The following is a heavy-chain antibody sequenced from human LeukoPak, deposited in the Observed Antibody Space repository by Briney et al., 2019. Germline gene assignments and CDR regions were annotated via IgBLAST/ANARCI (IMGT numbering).Heavy chain of an antibody. CDR3: AREGGGRLSGSPDAFDI. J-gene: IGHJ3*02. CDR1: GCTFTGYY. CDR2: INPNSGGT. Sequence: ASVKVSCKASGCTFTGYYMHWVRQAPGQGLEWMGWINPNSGGTNYAQKFQGWVTMARDTSISTAYMELSRLRSDDTAVYYCAREGGGRLSGSPDAFDIWGQGTMVTVSS. D-gene: IGHD5-12*01. V-gene: IGHV1-2*04.